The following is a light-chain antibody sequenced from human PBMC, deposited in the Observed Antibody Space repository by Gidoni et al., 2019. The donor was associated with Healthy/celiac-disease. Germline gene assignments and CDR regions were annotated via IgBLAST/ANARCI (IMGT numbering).Light chain of an antibody. CDR2: KAS. J-gene: IGKJ2*01. Sequence: DIQMTQSPSTLSASVGDRVTITCRASRSLSSWLAWYQQKPGKAPKLLIYKASSLESGVPSRFSGSGSGTEFTLTISSLQPDDVATYYCQQYNCYPYTFGQGTKLEIK. V-gene: IGKV1-5*03. CDR1: RSLSSW. CDR3: QQYNCYPYT.